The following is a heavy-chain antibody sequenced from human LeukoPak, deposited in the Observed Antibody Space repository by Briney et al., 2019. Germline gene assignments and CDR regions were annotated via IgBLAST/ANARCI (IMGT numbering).Heavy chain of an antibody. Sequence: SETLSLTCAVYGGSFSGYYWSWIRQPPGKGLEWIGEINHSGSTNYNPSLKGRVTISVDTSKNQFSLKLSSVTAADTAVYYCARARYGDYDNYWGQGTLVTVSS. CDR3: ARARYGDYDNY. D-gene: IGHD4-17*01. CDR1: GGSFSGYY. CDR2: INHSGST. V-gene: IGHV4-34*01. J-gene: IGHJ4*02.